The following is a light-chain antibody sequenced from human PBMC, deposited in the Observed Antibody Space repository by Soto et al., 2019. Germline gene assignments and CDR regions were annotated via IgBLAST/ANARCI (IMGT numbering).Light chain of an antibody. V-gene: IGKV3-20*01. CDR3: QQYGSSPWCT. CDR2: GAS. Sequence: EIVLKQSPGTLSLSPGDRPTLSCRGSQSVSSSDFGWYQQQAAKAPRLLIYGASSRATGIPDRLSDSGSGTDSTLTISRREPEGCVVYYCQQYGSSPWCTVGRGTKLEI. CDR1: QSVSSSD. J-gene: IGKJ2*02.